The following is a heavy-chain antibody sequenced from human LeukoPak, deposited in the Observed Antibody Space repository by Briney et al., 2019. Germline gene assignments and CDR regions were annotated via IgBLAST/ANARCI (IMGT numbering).Heavy chain of an antibody. V-gene: IGHV1-8*01. Sequence: ASVKVSCKASGYTFTSYDINWVRQATGQGLEWMGWMNPNSGNTGYAQKFQGRVTMTRNTSISTAYMELSSLRSEDTAVYYCATYNEMATSDKRYFDYWGQGTLVTVSS. J-gene: IGHJ4*02. CDR1: GYTFTSYD. CDR2: MNPNSGNT. D-gene: IGHD5-24*01. CDR3: ATYNEMATSDKRYFDY.